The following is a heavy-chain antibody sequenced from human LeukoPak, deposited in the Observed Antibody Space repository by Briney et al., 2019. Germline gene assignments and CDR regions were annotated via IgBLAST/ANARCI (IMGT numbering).Heavy chain of an antibody. CDR2: ISAYNGNT. CDR3: ARGTGGNCCNY. Sequence: GASVKVSCKASGYTFTRYGISWVRQAPGQGLEWMGWISAYNGNTNYTQKFQGRVTMTRDTSTSTVYMELSSLRSEDTAVYYCARGTGGNCCNYWGQGTLVTVSS. V-gene: IGHV1-18*01. J-gene: IGHJ4*02. CDR1: GYTFTRYG. D-gene: IGHD4-23*01.